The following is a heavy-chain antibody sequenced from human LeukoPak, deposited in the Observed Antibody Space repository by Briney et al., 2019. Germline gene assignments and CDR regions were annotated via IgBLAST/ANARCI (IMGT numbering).Heavy chain of an antibody. D-gene: IGHD2-21*02. J-gene: IGHJ6*02. CDR1: GYTFTSYG. CDR2: TSAYNGNT. V-gene: IGHV1-18*01. CDR3: ARRVTAIGYYYYGMDV. Sequence: ASVKVSCKASGYTFTSYGISWVRQAPGQGLEWMGWTSAYNGNTNYAQKLQGRVTMTTDTSTSTAYMELRSLRSDDTAVYYCARRVTAIGYYYYGMDVWGQGTTVTVSS.